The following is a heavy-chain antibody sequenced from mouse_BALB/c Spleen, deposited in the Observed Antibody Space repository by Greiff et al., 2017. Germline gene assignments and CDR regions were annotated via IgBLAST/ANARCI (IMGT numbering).Heavy chain of an antibody. J-gene: IGHJ4*01. CDR2: IDPEHGNT. Sequence: EVQLQQSGAELVRPGALVKLSCKASGFNIKDYYMHWVKQRPEQGLAWIGWIDPEHGNTIYDPKFQGKASITADTSANTAYLQLSSLTSEDTAVYYCARLKWYYAMDYWGQGTSVTVSS. V-gene: IGHV14-1*02. CDR3: ARLKWYYAMDY. CDR1: GFNIKDYY.